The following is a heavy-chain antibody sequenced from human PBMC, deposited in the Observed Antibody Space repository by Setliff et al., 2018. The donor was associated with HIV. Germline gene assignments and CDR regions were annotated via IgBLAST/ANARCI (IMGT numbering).Heavy chain of an antibody. V-gene: IGHV3-49*04. CDR3: AADVPNFSDDYIPIDY. CDR1: GFTFGDYA. Sequence: PGGSLRLSCAASGFTFGDYAMSWVRQAPGKGLEWVGFIRTNARGGATEYAASVKGRFTISRDDSKSIAYLQMSSLKIEDTGVYYCAADVPNFSDDYIPIDYWGRGTLVTVSS. D-gene: IGHD4-4*01. J-gene: IGHJ4*02. CDR2: IRTNARGGAT.